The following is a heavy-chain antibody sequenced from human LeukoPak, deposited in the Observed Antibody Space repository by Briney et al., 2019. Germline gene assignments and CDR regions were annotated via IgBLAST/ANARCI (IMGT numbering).Heavy chain of an antibody. J-gene: IGHJ4*02. V-gene: IGHV3-30-3*01. CDR3: ARQYYYDSSGYVPHFDY. CDR1: GFTFSSYS. CDR2: ILHDGNNQ. Sequence: PGGSLRLSCAASGFTFSSYSMHWVRQAPGKGLEWVALILHDGNNQYYADSVKGRFTISRDNSKNTLYLQMNSLRAEDTAVYYCARQYYYDSSGYVPHFDYWGQGTLVTVSS. D-gene: IGHD3-22*01.